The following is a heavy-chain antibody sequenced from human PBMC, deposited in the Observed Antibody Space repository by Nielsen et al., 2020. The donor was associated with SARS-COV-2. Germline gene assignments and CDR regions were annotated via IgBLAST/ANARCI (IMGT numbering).Heavy chain of an antibody. CDR2: ISSSSSYI. D-gene: IGHD3-3*01. Sequence: GESLKISCAASGFTFSSYSMNWVRQAPGKGLEWVSSISSSSSYIYYADSVEGRFTISRDNAKNSLYLQMNSLRAEDTAVYYCARVLYYDFWSGYGAPPFIPRYNYGMDVWGQGTTVTVSS. J-gene: IGHJ6*02. CDR3: ARVLYYDFWSGYGAPPFIPRYNYGMDV. V-gene: IGHV3-21*01. CDR1: GFTFSSYS.